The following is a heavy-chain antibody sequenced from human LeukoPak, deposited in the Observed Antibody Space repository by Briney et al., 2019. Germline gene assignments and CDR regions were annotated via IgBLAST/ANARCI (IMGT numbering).Heavy chain of an antibody. V-gene: IGHV4-39*07. CDR3: ARVTDYYGSGSYYRFDY. CDR1: GDSISSSSYY. D-gene: IGHD3-10*01. Sequence: SETLSLTCTVSGDSISSSSYYWGWIRQPPGKRLEWIGSIYYSGSTYYNPSLKSRVTISVDKSKNQFSLKLSSVTTADTAVYYCARVTDYYGSGSYYRFDYWGQGTLVTVSS. J-gene: IGHJ4*02. CDR2: IYYSGST.